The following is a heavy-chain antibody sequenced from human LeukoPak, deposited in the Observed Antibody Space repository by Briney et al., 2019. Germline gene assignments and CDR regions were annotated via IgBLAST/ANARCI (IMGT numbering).Heavy chain of an antibody. CDR1: GYTFTGYY. Sequence: ASVKVSCKASGYTFTGYYMHWVRQAPGQGLEWMGWINPNSGGTNYAQKFQGRVTMTRNTSISTAYMELSRLRSDDTAVYYCARTARGMDYYYYYMDVWGKGTTVTVS. V-gene: IGHV1-2*02. CDR2: INPNSGGT. CDR3: ARTARGMDYYYYYMDV. D-gene: IGHD1-26*01. J-gene: IGHJ6*03.